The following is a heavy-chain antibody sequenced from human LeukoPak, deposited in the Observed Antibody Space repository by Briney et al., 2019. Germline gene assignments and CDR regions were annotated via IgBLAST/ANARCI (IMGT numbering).Heavy chain of an antibody. Sequence: GGSLRLSCAASGLSFSAFDFHWVRQATGKGLEWVSGIGKSGDTYYLASVKGRFTISRDNARNSLYLQMNSLTSGDTAVYFCARGVYIGFDVWGQATVVTVSS. V-gene: IGHV3-13*04. CDR3: ARGVYIGFDV. CDR2: IGKSGDT. CDR1: GLSFSAFD. D-gene: IGHD5-12*01. J-gene: IGHJ3*01.